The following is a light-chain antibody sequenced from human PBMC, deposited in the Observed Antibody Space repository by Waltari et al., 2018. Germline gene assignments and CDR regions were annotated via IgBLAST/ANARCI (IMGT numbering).Light chain of an antibody. CDR3: YSVDDNKRV. V-gene: IGLV3-27*01. J-gene: IGLJ2*01. Sequence: SYELTQPSSVSVSPGQTARNTCSGDVLAKRYTRWFQQKPGQAPGRVIYKDSERPPGIAERFSGSSSGTTVTLTISGAQVEDEADYYCYSVDDNKRVFGGRTKLTVL. CDR2: KDS. CDR1: VLAKRY.